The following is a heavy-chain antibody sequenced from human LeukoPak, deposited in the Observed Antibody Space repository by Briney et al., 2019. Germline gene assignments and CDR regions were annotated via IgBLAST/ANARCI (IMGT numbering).Heavy chain of an antibody. CDR3: ARAFQDYYDSSGYYWSFDY. V-gene: IGHV1-2*02. D-gene: IGHD3-22*01. CDR2: INPNSGGT. Sequence: ASVKVSCKASGYTFTGYYMHWVRQAPGQGLEWMGWINPNSGGTNYAQKFQGRVTMTRDTSISTAYMELSRLRSDDTAVYYCARAFQDYYDSSGYYWSFDYWGQGTLVTVSS. J-gene: IGHJ4*02. CDR1: GYTFTGYY.